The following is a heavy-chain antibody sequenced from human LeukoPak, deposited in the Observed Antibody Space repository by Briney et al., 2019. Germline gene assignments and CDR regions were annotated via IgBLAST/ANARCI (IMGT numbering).Heavy chain of an antibody. J-gene: IGHJ4*02. Sequence: GESLRLSCVASGFTFSSYAMSWVRQAPGKGLEWVSTISDSGGTTYYADSVKGRFTISRDNSKNTLYLQMNSLRAEDTAVYYCAKLITYDFWSGHDYWGQGTLVTVSS. D-gene: IGHD3-3*01. CDR1: GFTFSSYA. V-gene: IGHV3-23*01. CDR3: AKLITYDFWSGHDY. CDR2: ISDSGGTT.